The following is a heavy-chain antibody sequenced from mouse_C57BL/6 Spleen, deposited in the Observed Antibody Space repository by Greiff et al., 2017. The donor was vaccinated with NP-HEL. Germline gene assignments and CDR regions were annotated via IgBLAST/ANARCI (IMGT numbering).Heavy chain of an antibody. J-gene: IGHJ4*01. D-gene: IGHD2-2*01. V-gene: IGHV1-50*01. Sequence: VQLQQPGAELVKPGASVKLSCKASGYNFTSYWMQWVKQRPGQGLEWIGEIDPSDSYTNYNQKFKGKATLTVDTSSSTAYMQLSSLTSEDSAVYYCARTTMVTTVYYYAMDYWGQGTSVTVSS. CDR2: IDPSDSYT. CDR1: GYNFTSYW. CDR3: ARTTMVTTVYYYAMDY.